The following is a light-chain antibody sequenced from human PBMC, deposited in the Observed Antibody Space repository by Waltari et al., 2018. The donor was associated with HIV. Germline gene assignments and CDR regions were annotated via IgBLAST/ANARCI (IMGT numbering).Light chain of an antibody. Sequence: QSVLRQPPSVSGAPGQRVTISCTGRTSNIGAGHHVHWYQQLPGTAPKLLIYDNTTRPSGVPDRFSGSKSGTSTSLAIAGLQADDEADYYCQSYDSSLSGVVFGGGTRLTVL. CDR1: TSNIGAGHH. J-gene: IGLJ2*01. CDR3: QSYDSSLSGVV. CDR2: DNT. V-gene: IGLV1-40*01.